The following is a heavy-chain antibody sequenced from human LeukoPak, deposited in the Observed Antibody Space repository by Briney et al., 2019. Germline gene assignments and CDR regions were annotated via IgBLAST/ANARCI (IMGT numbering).Heavy chain of an antibody. D-gene: IGHD3-3*01. CDR1: GYTFISYG. V-gene: IGHV1-18*01. Sequence: ASVKVSCKASGYTFISYGISWVRQAPGQGLEWMGLISVYNGNTNYAPKLQGRVTMTTDTSTSTAYMELRSLRSDDTAVYYCARALTIYDYWSGSTSGAFDIWGQGTMVTVSS. CDR2: ISVYNGNT. CDR3: ARALTIYDYWSGSTSGAFDI. J-gene: IGHJ3*02.